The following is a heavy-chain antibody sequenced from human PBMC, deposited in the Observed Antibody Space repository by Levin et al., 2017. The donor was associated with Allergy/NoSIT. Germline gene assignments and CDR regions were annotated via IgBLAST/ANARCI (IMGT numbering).Heavy chain of an antibody. J-gene: IGHJ4*02. CDR2: ISTGSVYT. D-gene: IGHD1-1*01. CDR1: GFTFRNYA. CDR3: AKSTELEHRVYQD. Sequence: PGGSLRLSCAASGFTFRNYALSWVRQVPGKGLECVSAISTGSVYTYYADSTRGRFTISRDDSKNTMYLQMNSLRAEDTALYYCAKSTELEHRVYQDWGQGTLVTVSS. V-gene: IGHV3-23*01.